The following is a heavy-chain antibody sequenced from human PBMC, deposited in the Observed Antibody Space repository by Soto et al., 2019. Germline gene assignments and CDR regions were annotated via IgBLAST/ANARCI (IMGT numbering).Heavy chain of an antibody. CDR3: ATRPLLRGAP. D-gene: IGHD2-15*01. Sequence: EVQLVESGGGLIQPGGSLRLSCAASGFTFSSNDMNWVRQAPGKGLEWVSLIYSSGSTSYADSVKGRFTISRDNSKNTLYLQMSSLRAEDTAVYYCATRPLLRGAPWGQGTMVTVSS. V-gene: IGHV3-53*01. CDR2: IYSSGST. CDR1: GFTFSSND. J-gene: IGHJ3*01.